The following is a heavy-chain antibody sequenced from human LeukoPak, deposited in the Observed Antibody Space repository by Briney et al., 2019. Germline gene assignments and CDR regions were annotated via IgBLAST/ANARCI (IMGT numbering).Heavy chain of an antibody. CDR2: IYYSGST. CDR1: GGSISSYY. V-gene: IGHV4-59*01. Sequence: PSETLSLTCTVSGGSISSYYWSWIRQPPGKGLEWIGYIYYSGSTNYNPSLKSRVTISVDTSKNQFSLKLTSVTAADTAVYFCARGGYYGSGNDFRFDPWGQGTLVTVSS. CDR3: ARGGYYGSGNDFRFDP. J-gene: IGHJ5*02. D-gene: IGHD3-10*01.